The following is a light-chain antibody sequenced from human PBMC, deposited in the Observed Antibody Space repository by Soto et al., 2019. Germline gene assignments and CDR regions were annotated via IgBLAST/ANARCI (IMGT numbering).Light chain of an antibody. Sequence: DIQMPQSPSTLSASVGDRVTITCRASQSISSWLAWYQQKPGKAPKLLIYDASSLESGVPSRFSGSGSGTEITLTISSLQPDDFATYYCQQYNSYSPALTFGGGTKMEIK. CDR2: DAS. CDR1: QSISSW. CDR3: QQYNSYSPALT. V-gene: IGKV1-5*01. J-gene: IGKJ4*01.